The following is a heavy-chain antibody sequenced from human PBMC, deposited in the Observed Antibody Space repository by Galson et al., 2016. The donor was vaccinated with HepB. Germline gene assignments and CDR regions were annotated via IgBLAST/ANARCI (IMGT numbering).Heavy chain of an antibody. CDR3: AREGAGGMDV. CDR1: GFTFSDYW. CDR2: IKQDGTEK. J-gene: IGHJ6*02. D-gene: IGHD3-10*01. V-gene: IGHV3-7*01. Sequence: SLRLSCAASGFTFSDYWLSWVRQAPGKGLEWVANIKQDGTEKSYVGSVKGRFTISRDNAKNSLFLQMISLRAEDTAVYYCAREGAGGMDVWGQGTTVTVSS.